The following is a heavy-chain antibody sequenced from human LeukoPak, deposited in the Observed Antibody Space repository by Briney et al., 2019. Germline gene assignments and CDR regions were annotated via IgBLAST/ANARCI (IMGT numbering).Heavy chain of an antibody. Sequence: RASVKVSCKASGYTFTSYGISWVRQAPGQGLEWMGWISAYNGNTNYAQKLQGRVTMTTDTSTSTAYMELRSLRSDDTAVYYCAREEAGVVVPGGDAFDIWGQGTMVTVSS. J-gene: IGHJ3*02. V-gene: IGHV1-18*01. D-gene: IGHD2-2*01. CDR3: AREEAGVVVPGGDAFDI. CDR1: GYTFTSYG. CDR2: ISAYNGNT.